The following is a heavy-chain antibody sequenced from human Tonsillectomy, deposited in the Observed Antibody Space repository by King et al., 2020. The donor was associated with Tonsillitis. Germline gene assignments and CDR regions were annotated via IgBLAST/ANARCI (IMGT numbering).Heavy chain of an antibody. CDR3: ARDPEGYSYGYGYDY. V-gene: IGHV3-48*03. Sequence: VQLVESGGGLVQPGGSLRLSCAASGFTFSSYEMNWVRQAPGKGLEWVSYISSSGSTIYYADSLKGRFTISRDNAKNSLYLQMNSLRAEDTAVYYCARDPEGYSYGYGYDYWGQGTLVTVSS. D-gene: IGHD5-18*01. CDR2: ISSSGSTI. CDR1: GFTFSSYE. J-gene: IGHJ4*02.